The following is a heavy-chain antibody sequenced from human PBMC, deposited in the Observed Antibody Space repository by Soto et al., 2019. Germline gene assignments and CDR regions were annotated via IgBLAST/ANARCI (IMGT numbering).Heavy chain of an antibody. CDR2: IYYDGTT. Sequence: QVQLQESGPGLVKPSETLSLTCTVSGGSISSGDYYWTWIRQPPGKGLEWLGYIYYDGTTYYNPSLKSRLTMSIDTSKNQFSLKLNSLPAADPAVYYCARDRRWLSRGPNNWFDPWGQGTLVTVSS. J-gene: IGHJ5*02. CDR3: ARDRRWLSRGPNNWFDP. CDR1: GGSISSGDYY. V-gene: IGHV4-30-4*08. D-gene: IGHD2-21*01.